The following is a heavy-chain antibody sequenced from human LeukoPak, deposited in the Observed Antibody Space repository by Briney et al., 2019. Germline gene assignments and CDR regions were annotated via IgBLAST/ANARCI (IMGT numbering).Heavy chain of an antibody. J-gene: IGHJ5*02. Sequence: PSETLSLTCAVYGGSFSGYYWSWIRQPPGKGLEWIGEINHSGSTNYNPSLKSRVTISVDTSKNRFSLKLSSVTAADTAVYYCARGSNTMVRGVSITIDPWGQGTLVTVSS. D-gene: IGHD3-10*01. CDR2: INHSGST. V-gene: IGHV4-34*01. CDR1: GGSFSGYY. CDR3: ARGSNTMVRGVSITIDP.